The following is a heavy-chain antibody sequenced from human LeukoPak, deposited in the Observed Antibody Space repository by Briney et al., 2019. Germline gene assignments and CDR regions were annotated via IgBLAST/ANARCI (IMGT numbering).Heavy chain of an antibody. CDR3: ARGRNSMVRGEGFDY. CDR1: GGTFSSYA. V-gene: IGHV1-69*04. D-gene: IGHD3-10*01. CDR2: IIPILGIA. Sequence: SVKVSCKASGGTFSSYAISWVRQAPGQGLEWMGRIIPILGIANYAQKFQGRVTITADKSTSTAYMELSSLRSEDTAVYCCARGRNSMVRGEGFDYWGQGTLVTVSS. J-gene: IGHJ4*02.